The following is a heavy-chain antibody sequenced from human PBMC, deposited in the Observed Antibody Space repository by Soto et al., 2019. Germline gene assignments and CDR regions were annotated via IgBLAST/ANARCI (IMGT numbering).Heavy chain of an antibody. V-gene: IGHV4-39*01. Sequence: ASETLSLTCTVSGGSISSSSYYWGWIRQPPGKGLEWIGSIYYSGSTYYNPSLKSRVTISVDTSKNQFSLKLSSVTAADTAVYYCARHGLRYFDWLSQFDPWGQGTLVTVSS. D-gene: IGHD3-9*01. J-gene: IGHJ5*02. CDR3: ARHGLRYFDWLSQFDP. CDR1: GGSISSSSYY. CDR2: IYYSGST.